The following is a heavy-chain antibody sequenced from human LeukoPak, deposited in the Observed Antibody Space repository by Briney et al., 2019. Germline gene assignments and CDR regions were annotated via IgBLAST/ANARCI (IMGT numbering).Heavy chain of an antibody. J-gene: IGHJ4*02. CDR1: GFTFNTFA. D-gene: IGHD4-17*01. V-gene: IGHV3-23*01. CDR3: AKDSNYGDYRRSYFDY. Sequence: GGSLRLSCAASGFTFNTFAMSWVRQAPGKGLEWVSAISGSGGSTYYADSVKGRFTISRDSSKSTLYLQMNSLRAEDTAVYYCAKDSNYGDYRRSYFDYWGQGTLVTVSS. CDR2: ISGSGGST.